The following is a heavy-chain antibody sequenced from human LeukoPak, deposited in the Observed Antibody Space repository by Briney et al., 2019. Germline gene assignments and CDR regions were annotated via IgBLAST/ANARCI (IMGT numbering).Heavy chain of an antibody. V-gene: IGHV3-30*02. CDR2: IRSDGTNK. Sequence: PGGSLRLSCAASGFTFSNHGIHWVRQAPGKGLEWVAFIRSDGTNKYYVDSVKGRFTIPRDNSKNSLYLQMNTLSAEDTAVYYCVASGYCYWGQGTLVTVSS. J-gene: IGHJ4*02. D-gene: IGHD3-22*01. CDR3: VASGYCY. CDR1: GFTFSNHG.